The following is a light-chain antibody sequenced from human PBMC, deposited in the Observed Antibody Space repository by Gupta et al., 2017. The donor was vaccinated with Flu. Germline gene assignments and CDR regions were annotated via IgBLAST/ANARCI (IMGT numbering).Light chain of an antibody. V-gene: IGLV2-14*01. CDR1: SSDVGGYNY. J-gene: IGLJ3*02. CDR3: GSYTSSYTWV. CDR2: EVT. Sequence: PLPQPAPVSGSPGQSITIPCTGTSSDVGGYNYVSWYQQHPGKAPKLMIYEVTNRPSGVSNRFSGSKSGNTASLTISGLQAEDEADYFCGSYTSSYTWVFGGGTKLTVL.